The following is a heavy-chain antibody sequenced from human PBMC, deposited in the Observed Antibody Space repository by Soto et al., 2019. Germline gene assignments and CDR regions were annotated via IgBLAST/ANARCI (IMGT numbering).Heavy chain of an antibody. CDR1: GYIFTAYS. J-gene: IGHJ1*01. CDR3: AREENCSDGICYSEYFQR. Sequence: ASVKVSCKASGYIFTAYSMHWVRQAPGQGLEWMGVVNPSGGSTNYAQKFQGRITMTRDTSTSTVYMDLSSLTSEDTAVYYCAREENCSDGICYSEYFQRWGQGTLVTV. D-gene: IGHD2-15*01. CDR2: VNPSGGST. V-gene: IGHV1-46*01.